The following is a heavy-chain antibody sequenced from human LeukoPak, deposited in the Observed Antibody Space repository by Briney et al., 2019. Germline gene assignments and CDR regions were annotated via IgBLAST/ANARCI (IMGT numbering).Heavy chain of an antibody. J-gene: IGHJ4*02. CDR3: AAGNYLSGSYYNDRPDFDY. V-gene: IGHV1-58*01. CDR1: GFTFTSSA. D-gene: IGHD3-10*01. CDR2: IVVGSGNT. Sequence: GTSVKVSCKASGFTFTSSAVQWVRQARGQRLEWIGWIVVGSGNTNYAQKFQERVTITRDMSTSTAYMELSSLRSEDTAVYYCAAGNYLSGSYYNDRPDFDYWGQGTLDTVSS.